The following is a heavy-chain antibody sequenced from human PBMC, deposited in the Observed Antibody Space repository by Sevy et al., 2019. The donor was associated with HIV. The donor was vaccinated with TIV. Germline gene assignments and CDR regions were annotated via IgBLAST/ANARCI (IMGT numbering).Heavy chain of an antibody. CDR3: ARRGDFWSGYYTGWYGMDV. D-gene: IGHD3-3*01. J-gene: IGHJ6*02. CDR2: MMPIFGTA. CDR1: GGTFSSYA. V-gene: IGHV1-69*13. Sequence: ASVKVSCKASGGTFSSYAISWVRQAPGQGLEWMGGMMPIFGTANYAQKFQGRVTITADESTSTAYMELSSLRSEDTAVYYCARRGDFWSGYYTGWYGMDVWGQGTTVTVSS.